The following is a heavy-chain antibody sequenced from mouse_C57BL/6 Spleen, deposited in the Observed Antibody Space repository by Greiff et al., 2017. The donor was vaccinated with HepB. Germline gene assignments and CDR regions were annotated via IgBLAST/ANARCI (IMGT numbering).Heavy chain of an antibody. CDR3: ARNSNYVGKYFDY. D-gene: IGHD2-5*01. CDR2: ISSGSSTI. Sequence: DVKLQESGGGLVKPGGSLKLSCAASGFTFSDYGMHWVRQAPEKGLEWVAYISSGSSTIYYADTVKGRFTISRDNAKNTLFLQMTSLRSEDTAMYYCARNSNYVGKYFDYWGQGTTLTVSS. V-gene: IGHV5-17*01. J-gene: IGHJ2*01. CDR1: GFTFSDYG.